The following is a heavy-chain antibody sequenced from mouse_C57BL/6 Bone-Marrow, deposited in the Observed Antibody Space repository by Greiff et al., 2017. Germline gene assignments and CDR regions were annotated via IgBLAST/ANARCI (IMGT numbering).Heavy chain of an antibody. J-gene: IGHJ3*01. V-gene: IGHV2-9-1*01. Sequence: VMLVESGPGLVAPSQSLSITCTVSGFSLTSYAISWVRQPPGKGLEWLGVIWTGGGTNYNSALKSRLSISKDNSKSQVFLKMNSMQTDDTARYYCARIYYYGSRAWFAYWGQGTLVTVSA. CDR2: IWTGGGT. CDR1: GFSLTSYA. CDR3: ARIYYYGSRAWFAY. D-gene: IGHD1-1*01.